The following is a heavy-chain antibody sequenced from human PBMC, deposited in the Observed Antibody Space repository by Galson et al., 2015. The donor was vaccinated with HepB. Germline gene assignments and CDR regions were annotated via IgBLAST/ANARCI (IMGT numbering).Heavy chain of an antibody. CDR1: GDSVSSNSAA. J-gene: IGHJ4*02. CDR2: TYYRSKWYN. V-gene: IGHV6-1*01. D-gene: IGHD5-12*01. CDR3: ARENWGGYSGYDYTIDY. Sequence: CAISGDSVSSNSAAWNWIRQSPSRGLEWLGRTYYRSKWYNDYAVSVKSRITINPDTSKNQFSLRLNSVTPEDTAVYYCARENWGGYSGYDYTIDYWGQGTLVTVSS.